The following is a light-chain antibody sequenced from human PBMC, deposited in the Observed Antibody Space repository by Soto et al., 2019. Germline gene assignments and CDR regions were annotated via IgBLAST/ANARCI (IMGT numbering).Light chain of an antibody. CDR2: EVS. CDR3: CSSARRSPLLYL. J-gene: IGLJ1*01. Sequence: QSVLTQPASGAVSAGQSITISCTGTSSDVGSYNVVSWYQQHPGKAPKLMIYEVSKRPSGVSNRFSGSKSGNTASLTISGLQAEDEADYYRCSSARRSPLLYLFGTGTKV. V-gene: IGLV2-23*02. CDR1: SSDVGSYNV.